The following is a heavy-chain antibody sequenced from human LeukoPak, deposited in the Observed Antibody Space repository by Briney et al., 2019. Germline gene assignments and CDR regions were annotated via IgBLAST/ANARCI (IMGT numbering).Heavy chain of an antibody. V-gene: IGHV3-23*01. CDR3: AKFRYTSPRGGFDP. D-gene: IGHD3-16*02. CDR2: ITNSGGTT. Sequence: PGGSLRLSCAASGFTFSSYAMGWVRQAPGKGLEWVSGITNSGGTTYYADSVKGRFTIYRDNSKNTLFLQMNSLRADDTAVFYCAKFRYTSPRGGFDPWGPGTLVTVSS. CDR1: GFTFSSYA. J-gene: IGHJ5*02.